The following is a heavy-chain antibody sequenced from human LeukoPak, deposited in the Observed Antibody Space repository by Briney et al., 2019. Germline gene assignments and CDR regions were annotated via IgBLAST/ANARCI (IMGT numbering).Heavy chain of an antibody. D-gene: IGHD6-13*01. CDR3: ARNSISSSWYRDYYYGMDV. J-gene: IGHJ6*02. CDR2: ISAYNGNT. CDR1: GYTFTSYG. V-gene: IGHV1-18*01. Sequence: ASVKVSCKASGYTFTSYGISWVRQAPGQGLEWMGWISAYNGNTNYAQKLQGRVTMTTDTSTGTAYMELRSLRSDDTAVYYCARNSISSSWYRDYYYGMDVWGQGTTVTVSS.